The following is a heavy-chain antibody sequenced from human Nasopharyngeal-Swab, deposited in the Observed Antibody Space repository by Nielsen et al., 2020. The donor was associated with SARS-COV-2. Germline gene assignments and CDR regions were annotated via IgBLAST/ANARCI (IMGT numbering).Heavy chain of an antibody. CDR1: GFTFSSYW. J-gene: IGHJ4*02. D-gene: IGHD1-1*01. CDR3: ARDLSWNDVPLDY. Sequence: GESLRISCAASGFTFSSYWMHWVRQAPGKGPVWVSRINSDGSSTNYADSVKGRFTISRDNAKNTLYLQMNSLGAEDTALYYCARDLSWNDVPLDYWGQGTLVTVSS. CDR2: INSDGSST. V-gene: IGHV3-74*01.